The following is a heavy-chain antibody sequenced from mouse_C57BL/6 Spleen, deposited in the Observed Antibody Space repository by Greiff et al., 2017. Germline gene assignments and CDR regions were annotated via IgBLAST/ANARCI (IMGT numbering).Heavy chain of an antibody. D-gene: IGHD1-1*01. CDR2: IYPGSGST. CDR1: GYTFTSYW. J-gene: IGHJ4*01. Sequence: VKLQQPGAELVKPGASVKMSCKASGYTFTSYWITWVKQRPGQGLEWIGDIYPGSGSTNYNEKFKSKATLTVDTSSSTAYMQLSSLTSEDSAVYYCARVTTVDYYAMDYWGQGTSVTVSS. CDR3: ARVTTVDYYAMDY. V-gene: IGHV1-55*01.